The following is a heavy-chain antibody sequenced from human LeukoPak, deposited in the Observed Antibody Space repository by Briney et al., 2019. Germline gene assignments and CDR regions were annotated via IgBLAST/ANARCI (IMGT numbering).Heavy chain of an antibody. J-gene: IGHJ4*02. D-gene: IGHD4-17*01. Sequence: GGSLRLSCAASGFTFSGSAIHWVRQASGKGLEWVGRIRSNANSYATSSAASVKGRFTISRDDSKNTAYLQMSSLKTEDTAVHYCTRDYGVLFDYWGQGTLVTVSS. CDR1: GFTFSGSA. CDR2: IRSNANSYAT. CDR3: TRDYGVLFDY. V-gene: IGHV3-73*01.